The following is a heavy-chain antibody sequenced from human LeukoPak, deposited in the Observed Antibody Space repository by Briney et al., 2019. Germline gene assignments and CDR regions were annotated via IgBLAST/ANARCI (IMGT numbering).Heavy chain of an antibody. D-gene: IGHD3-10*01. CDR3: AGERSDMTDY. V-gene: IGHV3-11*04. J-gene: IGHJ4*02. CDR1: GFTFSDYY. Sequence: PGGSLRLSCAASGFTFSDYYMSWIRQAPGKGLEWLSYIGSSNTIYSADSVKGRFTISRDNAKNTLYLQMNSLRADDTAVYYCAGERSDMTDYWGQGTLVTVSS. CDR2: IGSSNTI.